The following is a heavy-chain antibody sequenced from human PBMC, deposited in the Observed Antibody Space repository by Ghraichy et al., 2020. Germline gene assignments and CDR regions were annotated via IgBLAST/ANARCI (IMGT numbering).Heavy chain of an antibody. J-gene: IGHJ4*02. CDR1: GGPFGGYY. CDR2: ISYSGST. CDR3: ARGRYCGGGSCYPRPYYFDY. Sequence: SETLSLTCAVYGGPFGGYYWNLIRQPPGKGLEWIGEISYSGSTFYNPSLNSRVTLSVDPSNKQFSLRLRSVTAADTAIYYCARGRYCGGGSCYPRPYYFDYWGQGTLVTVSS. V-gene: IGHV4-34*01. D-gene: IGHD2-15*01.